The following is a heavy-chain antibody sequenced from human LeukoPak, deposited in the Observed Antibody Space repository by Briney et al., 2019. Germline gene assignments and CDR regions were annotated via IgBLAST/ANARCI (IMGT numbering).Heavy chain of an antibody. CDR3: ARPHELYDILAGPLDY. Sequence: SVKVSCKASGGTFSSYAISWVRQAPGQGLEWMGGIIPIFGTANYAQKFQGRVTITADESTSTAYMELSSLRSEDTAVYYCARPHELYDILAGPLDYWGQGTLVTVSS. CDR1: GGTFSSYA. J-gene: IGHJ4*02. D-gene: IGHD3-9*01. CDR2: IIPIFGTA. V-gene: IGHV1-69*13.